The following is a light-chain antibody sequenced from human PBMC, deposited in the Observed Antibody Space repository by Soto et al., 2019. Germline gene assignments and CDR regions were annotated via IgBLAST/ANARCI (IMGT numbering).Light chain of an antibody. Sequence: EIVMTQSPATLSVSPGGRATLSCRASQSISDTLAWYQQKPGQAPRLLIYSASRRATGFPGRFSGSGSGTDFTLTIGRLEPQDSAVYICQQRSNWPPTFGQGTRLENK. CDR2: SAS. CDR3: QQRSNWPPT. CDR1: QSISDT. J-gene: IGKJ5*01. V-gene: IGKV3-15*01.